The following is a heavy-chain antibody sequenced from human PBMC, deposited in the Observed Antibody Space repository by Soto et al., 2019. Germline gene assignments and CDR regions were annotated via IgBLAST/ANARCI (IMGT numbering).Heavy chain of an antibody. Sequence: QVQLVESGGGVVQPGRSLRLSCAASGFTFSSYGMHWVRQAPGKGLEWVAVIWYDGSNKYYADSVKGRFTISRDNSKNTLYMQMSSLRAEDTAVYYCAREKLDYYDSSGYLNIDYWGQGTLVTVSS. CDR1: GFTFSSYG. CDR3: AREKLDYYDSSGYLNIDY. V-gene: IGHV3-33*01. CDR2: IWYDGSNK. D-gene: IGHD3-22*01. J-gene: IGHJ4*02.